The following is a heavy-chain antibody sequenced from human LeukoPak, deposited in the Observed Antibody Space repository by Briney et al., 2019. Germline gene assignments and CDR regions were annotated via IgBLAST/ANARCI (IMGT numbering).Heavy chain of an antibody. CDR2: MNPNSGNT. D-gene: IGHD5/OR15-5a*01. CDR1: GYTFTSYD. CDR3: TRDIGVSKFDY. V-gene: IGHV1-8*02. J-gene: IGHJ4*02. Sequence: ASVKVSCKASGYTFTSYDINWVRQATGQGLEWMGWMNPNSGNTGYAQKFQGRVTMTTDTSTSTAYMEVRGLTSDDTAVYYCTRDIGVSKFDYWGQGTLVTVSS.